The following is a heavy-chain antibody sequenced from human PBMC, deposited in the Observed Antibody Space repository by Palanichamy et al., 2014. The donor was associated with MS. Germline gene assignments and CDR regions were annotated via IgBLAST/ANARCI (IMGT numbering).Heavy chain of an antibody. D-gene: IGHD2-15*01. CDR2: ISYDGSNK. CDR1: GFTFSSYA. V-gene: IGHV3-30*04. CDR3: ARDRLPKSVSLLDY. J-gene: IGHJ4*02. Sequence: QVQLVESGGGVVQPGRSLRLSCAASGFTFSSYAMDWVRQAPGKGLEWVAVISYDGSNKYYADSVKGRFTISRDNSKNTLYLQMNSLRAEDTAVYYCARDRLPKSVSLLDYWGQGTLVTVSS.